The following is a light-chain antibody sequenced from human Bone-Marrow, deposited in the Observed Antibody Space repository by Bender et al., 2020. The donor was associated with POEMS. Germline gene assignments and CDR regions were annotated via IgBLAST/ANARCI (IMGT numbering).Light chain of an antibody. CDR3: CSYAGTSVSV. CDR2: DVT. CDR1: ANDIGYFSS. V-gene: IGLV2-11*01. J-gene: IGLJ1*01. Sequence: QSALTQPRSVSGSPGQSVTISCTGSANDIGYFSSVSWYLQSPGNVPKLLIYDVTERPSGVPDRFSGSKSGNTASLTISGLRVEDEGDYFCCSYAGTSVSVFGSGTKVTV.